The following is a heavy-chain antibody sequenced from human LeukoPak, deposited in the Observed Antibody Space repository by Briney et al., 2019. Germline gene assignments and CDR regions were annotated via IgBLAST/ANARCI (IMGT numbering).Heavy chain of an antibody. CDR3: ARDRGPRTGFMVREAYDY. CDR2: INTDGSIT. CDR1: GFTFGDYW. J-gene: IGHJ4*02. Sequence: GGSLRLSCAASGFTFGDYWIHWVRQAPGKGLVWVSRINTDGSITNYADSVKGRFSISRDNAKNTLYLQMSSLRAEDTAVYYCARDRGPRTGFMVREAYDYWGQGTLVTVSS. D-gene: IGHD3-10*01. V-gene: IGHV3-74*01.